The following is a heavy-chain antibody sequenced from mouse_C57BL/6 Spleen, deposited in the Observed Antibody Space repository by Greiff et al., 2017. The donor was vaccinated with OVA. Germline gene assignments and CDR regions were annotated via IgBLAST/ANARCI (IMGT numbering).Heavy chain of an antibody. Sequence: VMLVESGAELVKPGASVKISCKASGYAFSSYWMNWVKQRPGKGLEWIGQIYPGDGDTNYNGKFKGKATLTADKSSSTAYMQLSSLTSEDSAVYFCARPAQATLYAMDYWGQGTSVTVSS. CDR3: ARPAQATLYAMDY. J-gene: IGHJ4*01. CDR2: IYPGDGDT. CDR1: GYAFSSYW. D-gene: IGHD3-2*02. V-gene: IGHV1-80*01.